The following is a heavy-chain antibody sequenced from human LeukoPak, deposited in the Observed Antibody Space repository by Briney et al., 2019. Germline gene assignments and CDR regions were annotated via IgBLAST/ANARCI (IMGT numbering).Heavy chain of an antibody. J-gene: IGHJ5*02. Sequence: SETLSLTCTVSGSSINNYFWSWIRKPAVKGLEWIGRIDTSGSTNYNPSLKSRVTMSVDTSKSQFSLKLRSVTAADTAVYYCARDGGVPGRNWFDPWGQGTLVTVSS. D-gene: IGHD2-2*01. CDR3: ARDGGVPGRNWFDP. CDR1: GSSINNYF. V-gene: IGHV4-4*07. CDR2: IDTSGST.